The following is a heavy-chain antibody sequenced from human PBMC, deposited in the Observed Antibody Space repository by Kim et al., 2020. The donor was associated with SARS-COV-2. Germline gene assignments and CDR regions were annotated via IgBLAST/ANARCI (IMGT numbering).Heavy chain of an antibody. J-gene: IGHJ4*02. V-gene: IGHV4-4*02. CDR3: ARYPSSGWETFDS. CDR1: GGSISSSNW. CDR2: IYHSGST. D-gene: IGHD6-19*01. Sequence: SETLSLTCAVSGGSISSSNWWSWVRQPPGKGLAWIGEIYHSGSTNYNPSLKSRVTISVDKSKNQFSLKLSSVTAADTAVYYCARYPSSGWETFDSWGRGTLVTVSS.